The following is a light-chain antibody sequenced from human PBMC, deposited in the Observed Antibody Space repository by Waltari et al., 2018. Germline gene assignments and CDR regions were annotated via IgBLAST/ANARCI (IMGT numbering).Light chain of an antibody. J-gene: IGLJ3*02. Sequence: QSALTQPASVSGSPGQSITISCNAATNNIFSYNHVLWYQQHPGKAPKVMIYDVDNRPSGVSHRFSGSRSGNTASLIISGLQAEDEADYYCSSYTSSSTWVFGGGTKLTVL. CDR3: SSYTSSSTWV. CDR1: TNNIFSYNH. V-gene: IGLV2-14*03. CDR2: DVD.